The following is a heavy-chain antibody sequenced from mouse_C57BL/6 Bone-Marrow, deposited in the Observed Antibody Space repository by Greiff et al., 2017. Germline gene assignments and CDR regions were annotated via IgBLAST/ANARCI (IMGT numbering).Heavy chain of an antibody. CDR1: GFTFSDYY. CDR2: ISNGGGST. Sequence: EVMLVESGGGLVQPGGSLKLSCAASGFTFSDYYMYWVRQTPEKRLEWVAYISNGGGSTYYPDTVKGRFTISRDNAKNTLYLQMSRLKSEDTAMYYCARHQNWFDYWGQGTTLTVSS. V-gene: IGHV5-12*01. CDR3: ARHQNWFDY. D-gene: IGHD4-1*01. J-gene: IGHJ2*01.